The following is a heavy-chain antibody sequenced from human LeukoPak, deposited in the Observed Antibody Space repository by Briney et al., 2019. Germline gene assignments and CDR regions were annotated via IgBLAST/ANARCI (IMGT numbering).Heavy chain of an antibody. V-gene: IGHV1-69*01. D-gene: IGHD3-22*01. CDR2: IIPIFGTA. CDR1: GGTFSSYA. J-gene: IGHJ4*02. Sequence: ASVKVSCKASGGTFSSYAISWVRQAPGQGLEWMGGIIPIFGTANYAQKFQGRVTITADESTSTAYMELSSLRSEDTAVYYCARDSVVDYDSGGYLNWGQGTLVTVSS. CDR3: ARDSVVDYDSGGYLN.